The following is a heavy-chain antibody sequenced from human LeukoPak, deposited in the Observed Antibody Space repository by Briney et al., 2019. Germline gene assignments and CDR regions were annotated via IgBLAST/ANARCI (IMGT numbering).Heavy chain of an antibody. Sequence: PGRSLRLSCAASGFTFDDYAMHWVRQAPGKGLEWVSGISWNSGYIGYEDSVKGRFTISRDNSKNTLYLQMNSLRAEDTAVYYCAKLIMADMSRDYWGQGTLVTVSS. V-gene: IGHV3-9*01. D-gene: IGHD5-12*01. CDR2: ISWNSGYI. J-gene: IGHJ4*02. CDR3: AKLIMADMSRDY. CDR1: GFTFDDYA.